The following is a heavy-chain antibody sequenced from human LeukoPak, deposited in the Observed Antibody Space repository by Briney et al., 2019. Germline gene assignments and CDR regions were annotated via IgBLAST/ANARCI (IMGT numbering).Heavy chain of an antibody. CDR1: GGTFSSSA. Sequence: ASVTVSCKTSGGTFSSSAITWVRQAPGQGLEWMGRIIPVLNITTYAQKFQGRVTITADTSSSTVYMELSSLRSEETAVYYCAKDQGLTAPPPYGLDVWGQGTTVIVYS. D-gene: IGHD5-18*01. V-gene: IGHV1-69*04. CDR3: AKDQGLTAPPPYGLDV. J-gene: IGHJ6*02. CDR2: IIPVLNIT.